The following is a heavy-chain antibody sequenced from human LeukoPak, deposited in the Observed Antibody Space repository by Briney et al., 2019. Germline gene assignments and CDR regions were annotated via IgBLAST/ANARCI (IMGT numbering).Heavy chain of an antibody. V-gene: IGHV1-46*01. CDR2: IDPSGGST. CDR3: ARSGVSYYFDY. J-gene: IGHJ4*02. D-gene: IGHD3-10*01. CDR1: GYTFTSYY. Sequence: ASVRVSCTASGYTFTSYYMHWVRQAPGQGLEWMGIIDPSGGSTSHAQKFQGRVTMTRDMSTSTVHMELSSLRSEDTAVYYCARSGVSYYFDYWGQGTLVTVSS.